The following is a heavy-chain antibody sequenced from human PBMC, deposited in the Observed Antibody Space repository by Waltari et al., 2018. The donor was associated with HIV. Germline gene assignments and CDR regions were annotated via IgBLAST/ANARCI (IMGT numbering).Heavy chain of an antibody. CDR3: VRRSVRGPDL. Sequence: LVQSGGGVAQAGRSLRLSCAASGIIISNHAMHRVRQSADKRREWVAVITYDGGKEVVTDALNGGFIISRDNARDSGYVEMKVLGGEDSGVYYCVRRSVRGPDLWGQGTTGIV. J-gene: IGHJ6*02. CDR2: ITYDGGKE. V-gene: IGHV3-30*04. CDR1: GIIISNHA. D-gene: IGHD6-19*01.